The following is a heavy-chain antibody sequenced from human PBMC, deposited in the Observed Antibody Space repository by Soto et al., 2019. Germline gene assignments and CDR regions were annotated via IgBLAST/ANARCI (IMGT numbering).Heavy chain of an antibody. Sequence: SETLSLTCTVSGGAVGSGTYYWSWIRQPPGKGLEWIGHIYFTGSTNYNPSLKSRVTMSLDTSRNQFSLKLSSVTAADTAVYYCTRGPPRVQWFDPWGLGTLVTVSS. V-gene: IGHV4-61*01. CDR3: TRGPPRVQWFDP. J-gene: IGHJ5*02. CDR1: GGAVGSGTYY. CDR2: IYFTGST.